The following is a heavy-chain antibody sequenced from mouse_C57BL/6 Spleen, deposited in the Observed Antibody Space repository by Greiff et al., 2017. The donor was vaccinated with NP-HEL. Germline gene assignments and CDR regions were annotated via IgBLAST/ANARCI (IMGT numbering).Heavy chain of an antibody. Sequence: VQLQQSGAELVRPGASVKLSCKASGYTFTDYYINWVKQRPGQGLEWIARIYPGSGNTYYNEKFKGKATLTAEKSSSTAYMQLSSLTSEDSAVYFCARMSYDYDGFAYWGQGTLVTVSA. V-gene: IGHV1-76*01. CDR3: ARMSYDYDGFAY. D-gene: IGHD2-4*01. J-gene: IGHJ3*01. CDR2: IYPGSGNT. CDR1: GYTFTDYY.